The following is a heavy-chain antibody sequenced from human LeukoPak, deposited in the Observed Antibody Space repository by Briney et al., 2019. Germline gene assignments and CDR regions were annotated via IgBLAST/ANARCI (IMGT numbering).Heavy chain of an antibody. V-gene: IGHV5-51*01. Sequence: GESLKISCKGSGYSFTSYWIGWVRQMPGKGLELMGIIYIDDSDTIYSPSFQGKVTISVDKSIITAYLQWSNLKASDTAMCYCARSDSSSRDAFDIWGQGTMVTVSS. CDR2: IYIDDSDT. D-gene: IGHD6-13*01. CDR3: ARSDSSSRDAFDI. CDR1: GYSFTSYW. J-gene: IGHJ3*02.